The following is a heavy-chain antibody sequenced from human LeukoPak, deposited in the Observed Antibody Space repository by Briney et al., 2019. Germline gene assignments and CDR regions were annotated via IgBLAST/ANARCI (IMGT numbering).Heavy chain of an antibody. CDR2: ISGSGGST. Sequence: GGSLRLSCAASGFTFSSYAMSWVRQDPGKGLDRVSAISGSGGSTYYADSVKGRFTISRDNSKNTLYLQMNSLRAEDTAVYYCAKGVSVAVAGRRGNWFDPWGQGTLVTVSS. V-gene: IGHV3-23*01. CDR1: GFTFSSYA. D-gene: IGHD6-19*01. J-gene: IGHJ5*02. CDR3: AKGVSVAVAGRRGNWFDP.